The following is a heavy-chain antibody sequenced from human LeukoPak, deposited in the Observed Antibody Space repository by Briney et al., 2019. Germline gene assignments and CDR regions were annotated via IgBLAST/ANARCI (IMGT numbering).Heavy chain of an antibody. CDR3: ARGSGASDAFDI. V-gene: IGHV4-34*01. Sequence: SETLSLTCAVYGGSFSGYYWSWIRQPPGKGLEWIGEINHRGSTNYNPSLKSRVTISVDTSKNQFSLKLSSVTAADTAVYYCARGSGASDAFDIWGQGTMVTVSS. CDR2: INHRGST. CDR1: GGSFSGYY. J-gene: IGHJ3*02. D-gene: IGHD3-10*01.